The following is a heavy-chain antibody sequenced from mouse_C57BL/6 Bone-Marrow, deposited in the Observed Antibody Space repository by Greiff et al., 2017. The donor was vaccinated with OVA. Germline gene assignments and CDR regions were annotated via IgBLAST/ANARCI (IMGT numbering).Heavy chain of an antibody. J-gene: IGHJ3*01. Sequence: QVQLQQPGAELVKPGASVKMSCKASGYTFTSSWITWVKQRPGQGLEWIGDIYHGSGSTNYNEKFKSKATLTVYTSSSTAYMQLSSLSSEDSAVYYFARSGYVYSWFAYWGQGTLVTVSA. CDR3: ARSGYVYSWFAY. CDR1: GYTFTSSW. V-gene: IGHV1-55*01. D-gene: IGHD3-1*01. CDR2: IYHGSGST.